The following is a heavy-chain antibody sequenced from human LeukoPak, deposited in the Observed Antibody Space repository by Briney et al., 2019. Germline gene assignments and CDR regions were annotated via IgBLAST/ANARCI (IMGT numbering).Heavy chain of an antibody. CDR1: GGTFSSYA. CDR3: ARDLVGVTSFYYMDV. Sequence: SVKVSCKASGGTFSSYAISWVRQAPGQGLEWMGGIIPIFGTANYAQKFQGRVTITTDESTSTAYMELSSLRSEDTAVYYCARDLVGVTSFYYMDVWGRGTTVTASS. D-gene: IGHD1-26*01. CDR2: IIPIFGTA. J-gene: IGHJ6*03. V-gene: IGHV1-69*05.